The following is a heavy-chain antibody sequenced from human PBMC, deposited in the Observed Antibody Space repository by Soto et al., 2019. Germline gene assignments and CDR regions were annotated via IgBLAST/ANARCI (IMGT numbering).Heavy chain of an antibody. CDR1: GGSISSGGYY. CDR2: IYYSGST. CDR3: ARVEERRSNPYYYYGMDV. D-gene: IGHD1-1*01. Sequence: PSETLSLTCTVSGGSISSGGYYWSWIRQHPGKGLEWIGYIYYSGSTYYNPSLKSRVTISVDTSKNQFSLKLSSVTAADTAVYYCARVEERRSNPYYYYGMDVWGQGTTVTVSS. V-gene: IGHV4-31*03. J-gene: IGHJ6*02.